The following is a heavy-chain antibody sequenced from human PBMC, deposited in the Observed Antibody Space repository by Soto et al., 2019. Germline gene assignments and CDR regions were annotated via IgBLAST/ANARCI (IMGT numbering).Heavy chain of an antibody. D-gene: IGHD2-21*01. CDR1: GFIFSTYA. Sequence: GGSLRLSCAASGFIFSTYAMHWVRQAPGKGLEWVAVISYDGSNKYHADSVRGRFTISRDNSKNTLYLQMNSLRVEDTALYYCARDRRDGKNLAYYGMDVWGQGTTVTVSS. V-gene: IGHV3-30-3*01. CDR2: ISYDGSNK. CDR3: ARDRRDGKNLAYYGMDV. J-gene: IGHJ6*02.